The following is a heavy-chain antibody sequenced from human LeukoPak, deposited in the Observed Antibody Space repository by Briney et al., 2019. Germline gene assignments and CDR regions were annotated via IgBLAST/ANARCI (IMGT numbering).Heavy chain of an antibody. Sequence: GGSLRLSCVASDFTFDFYWMTWVRQAPGKGLEWLANILPDGSQKYYVDSVKGRFTISRDNPKNSLYLQINNLRAEDTAVYYCARASNREGEYYFDYWGQGTLVTVSS. CDR1: DFTFDFYW. D-gene: IGHD6-6*01. J-gene: IGHJ4*02. CDR3: ARASNREGEYYFDY. V-gene: IGHV3-7*01. CDR2: ILPDGSQK.